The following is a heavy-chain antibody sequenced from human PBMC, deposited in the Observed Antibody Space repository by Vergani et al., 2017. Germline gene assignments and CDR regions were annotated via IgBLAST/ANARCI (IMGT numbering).Heavy chain of an antibody. CDR1: NDSVSNTFYY. Sequence: QVQLQESGPGLVKPSETLSLTCTVSNDSVSNTFYYWGWIRQTPGKGLEWIGSIYNPGKTYYNSSLESRLSLSVDTSTNQFFMRLNSVTAADTAGYYCAGGLTDYDSGWYSPGWFDPWGQGITAIVSS. J-gene: IGHJ5*02. D-gene: IGHD6-19*01. V-gene: IGHV4-39*01. CDR3: AGGLTDYDSGWYSPGWFDP. CDR2: IYNPGKT.